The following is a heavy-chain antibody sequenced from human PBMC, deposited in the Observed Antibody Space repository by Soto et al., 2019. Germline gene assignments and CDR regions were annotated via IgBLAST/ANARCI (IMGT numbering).Heavy chain of an antibody. CDR2: VYNSGST. D-gene: IGHD6-13*01. J-gene: IGHJ4*02. CDR3: ARYRREAVAGYTLDN. V-gene: IGHV4-59*01. Sequence: SETLSLTCTVSGGSISSNYWTWIRQPPGKGLEWIGYVYNSGSTNYNPSLKSRVTTSEDTSKSQFSLKVNSMTAADTAVYYCARYRREAVAGYTLDNWGQGILVTVSS. CDR1: GGSISSNY.